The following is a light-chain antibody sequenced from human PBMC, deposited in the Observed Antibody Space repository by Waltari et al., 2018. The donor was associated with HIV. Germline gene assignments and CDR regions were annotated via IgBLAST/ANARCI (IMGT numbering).Light chain of an antibody. CDR2: WAS. V-gene: IGKV4-1*01. J-gene: IGKJ1*01. CDR1: QSVLYIANNQNY. CDR3: QQFYSDLWT. Sequence: DILMTQPPDSLAVFLGERATINCKSSQSVLYIANNQNYLAWYQQKPGQPPKLLIYWASTRESGVPDRFSGSGSGTDFTLTISSLQAADVAVYYCQQFYSDLWTFGQGTKVEIK.